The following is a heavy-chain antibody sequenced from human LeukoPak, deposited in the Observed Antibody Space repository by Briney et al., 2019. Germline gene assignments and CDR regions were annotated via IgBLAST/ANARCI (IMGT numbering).Heavy chain of an antibody. D-gene: IGHD3-10*01. CDR2: INHSGST. V-gene: IGHV4-34*01. J-gene: IGHJ5*02. CDR3: ARAPMVRGVSNWFDP. CDR1: GGSFSGYY. Sequence: PSETLSLTCAVYGGSFSGYYWSWIRQPPGKGLGWIGEINHSGSTNYNPSLKSRVTISVDTSKNQFSLKLSSVTAADTAVYYCARAPMVRGVSNWFDPWGQGTLVTVSS.